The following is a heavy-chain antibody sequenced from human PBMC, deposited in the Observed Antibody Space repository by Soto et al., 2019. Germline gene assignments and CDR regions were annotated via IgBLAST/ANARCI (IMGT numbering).Heavy chain of an antibody. Sequence: QVQLVQYGAEVKKPGSSVKVSCKASGGTFNTFSVTWVRQAPGQGLEWMGRIIPILAMPNYSHKFQGRVTMTADKSSNTAYMELSRLTSDDTAVYYCAKEPEYSSAWYGMDVWGQGTTVTVS. V-gene: IGHV1-69*08. CDR2: IIPILAMP. D-gene: IGHD3-22*01. CDR3: AKEPEYSSAWYGMDV. J-gene: IGHJ6*02. CDR1: GGTFNTFS.